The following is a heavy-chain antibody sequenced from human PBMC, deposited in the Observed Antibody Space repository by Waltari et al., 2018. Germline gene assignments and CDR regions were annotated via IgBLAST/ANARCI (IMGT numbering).Heavy chain of an antibody. Sequence: QVQLVQSGAEVKKPGFSVKVSCKASGGTFSSYAISWVRQAPGQGLEWMGGIIPICGTASCAQKFQGRFTITADESTSTAYMERSSLRSEETAVYYCARGGFGAAFDIWGQGTMVTVSS. CDR2: IIPICGTA. CDR3: ARGGFGAAFDI. D-gene: IGHD3-10*01. CDR1: GGTFSSYA. V-gene: IGHV1-69*12. J-gene: IGHJ3*02.